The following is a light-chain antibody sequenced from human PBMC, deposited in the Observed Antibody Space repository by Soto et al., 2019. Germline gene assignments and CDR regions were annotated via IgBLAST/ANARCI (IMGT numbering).Light chain of an antibody. CDR1: QSISSN. CDR2: GAS. CDR3: QQYDKWPRT. J-gene: IGKJ1*01. Sequence: EIVLTQSPATLSVSPGERAALSCRASQSISSNLAWYQQKPGQLPRLLISGASTRATGVPARFSRSGSGTEFTLTISNLQSEDFAVYHCQQYDKWPRTFGQGTKLEIK. V-gene: IGKV3-15*01.